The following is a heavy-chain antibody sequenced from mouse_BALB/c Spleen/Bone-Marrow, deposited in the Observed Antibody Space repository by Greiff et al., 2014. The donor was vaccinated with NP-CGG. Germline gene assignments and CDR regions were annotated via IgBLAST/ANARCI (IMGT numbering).Heavy chain of an antibody. Sequence: QVQLKESGAELVRPGASVKLSRKASGYTFTSYWINWVKQRPGQGLEWIGNIYPSDSYTNYNQKFKDKATLTVDKSSSTAYMQLSSPTSENSAVYYCTRSGTLGAMDYWGQGTSVTVSS. CDR1: GYTFTSYW. D-gene: IGHD4-1*01. J-gene: IGHJ4*01. CDR2: IYPSDSYT. V-gene: IGHV1-69*02. CDR3: TRSGTLGAMDY.